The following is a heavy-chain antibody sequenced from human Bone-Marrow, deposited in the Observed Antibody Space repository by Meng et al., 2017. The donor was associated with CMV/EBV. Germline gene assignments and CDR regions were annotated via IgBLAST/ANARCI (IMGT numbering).Heavy chain of an antibody. D-gene: IGHD6-13*01. Sequence: GGSLRLSCAASGFTFSSYAMHWVRQAPGKGLEWVAVISYDGSNKYYADSVKGRFTISRDNSKNTLYLQMNSLRAEGTAVYYCAQRYVAAAGEHDYWGQGTRVTVSS. J-gene: IGHJ4*02. CDR1: GFTFSSYA. CDR2: ISYDGSNK. V-gene: IGHV3-30-3*01. CDR3: AQRYVAAAGEHDY.